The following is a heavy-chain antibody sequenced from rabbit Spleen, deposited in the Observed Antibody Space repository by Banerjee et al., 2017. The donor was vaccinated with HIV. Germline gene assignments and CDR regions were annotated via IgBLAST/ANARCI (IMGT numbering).Heavy chain of an antibody. D-gene: IGHD1-1*01. CDR2: AYAGSSGST. V-gene: IGHV1S40*01. CDR3: ARDTSSSFSSYGMDL. J-gene: IGHJ6*01. Sequence: QSLEESGGGLVKPGASLTLTCKASGFSFNSGYDMCWARQAPGKGLEWVACAYAGSSGSTYSATWAKGRFTISKTSSTTVTLQMTSLTAADTATYFCARDTSSSFSSYGMDLWGQGTLVTVS. CDR1: GFSFNSGYD.